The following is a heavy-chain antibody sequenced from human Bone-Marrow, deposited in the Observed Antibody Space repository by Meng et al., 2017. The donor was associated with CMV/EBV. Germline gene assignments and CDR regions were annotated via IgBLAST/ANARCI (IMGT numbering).Heavy chain of an antibody. CDR3: ARLSLGTLFGVVIKNYFDY. CDR1: GYTFTGYY. Sequence: ASVKVSCKASGYTFTGYYMHWVRQAPGQGLEWMGWINPNSGGTNYAQKFQGRVTMTRDTSISTAYLQWSSLKASDTAMYYCARLSLGTLFGVVIKNYFDYWGQGTLVTVSS. J-gene: IGHJ4*02. D-gene: IGHD3-3*01. V-gene: IGHV1-2*02. CDR2: INPNSGGT.